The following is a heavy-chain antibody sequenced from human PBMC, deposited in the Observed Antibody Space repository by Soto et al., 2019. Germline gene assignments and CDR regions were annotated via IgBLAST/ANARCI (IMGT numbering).Heavy chain of an antibody. CDR3: ARALGYSYGLYFDY. CDR2: ISPVSATP. V-gene: IGHV1-69*01. D-gene: IGHD5-18*01. Sequence: QVPLVQSGAEVKKPGSSVKVSCKASEGTFSSFVISWVRQAPGQGPGWMGEISPVSATPNYAQKFQGRVTITADDSTSTAYLELRSLRPEDTAVYYCARALGYSYGLYFDYWGQGTLVTVSS. CDR1: EGTFSSFV. J-gene: IGHJ4*02.